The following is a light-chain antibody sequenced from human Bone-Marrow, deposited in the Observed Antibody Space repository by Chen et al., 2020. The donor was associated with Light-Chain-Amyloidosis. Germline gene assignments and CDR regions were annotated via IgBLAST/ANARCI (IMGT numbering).Light chain of an antibody. CDR3: QSYDSSLNGHVI. CDR1: SSNIGAGYD. V-gene: IGLV1-40*01. J-gene: IGLJ2*01. Sequence: QSVLTQPPSVSGAPGQRVTIFCTGGSSNIGAGYDVHWYPHLPGTAPKLLHYANNDRTSGVPDRICGSKVGSSASRVITGLQAEDEADYHCQSYDSSLNGHVIFGGGTKLTVL. CDR2: ANN.